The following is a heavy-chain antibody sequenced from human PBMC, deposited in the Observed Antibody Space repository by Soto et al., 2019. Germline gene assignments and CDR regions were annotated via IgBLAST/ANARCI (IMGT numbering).Heavy chain of an antibody. V-gene: IGHV1-2*02. CDR3: ARTRTIQLWANGGYGMDV. CDR2: INPNSGGT. J-gene: IGHJ6*02. CDR1: GYTFTGYY. Sequence: QVQLVQSGAEVKKPGASVKVSCKASGYTFTGYYMHWVRQAPGQGLEWMGWINPNSGGTNYAQKFQGRATRTRDTSISTAYMELSRLRSDDTAVYYCARTRTIQLWANGGYGMDVWGQGTTVTVSS. D-gene: IGHD5-18*01.